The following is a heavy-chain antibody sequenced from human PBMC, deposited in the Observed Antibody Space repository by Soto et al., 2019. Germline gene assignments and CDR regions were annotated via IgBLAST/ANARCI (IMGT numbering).Heavy chain of an antibody. CDR3: ASHPYSRGGY. J-gene: IGHJ4*02. D-gene: IGHD6-13*01. V-gene: IGHV4-59*01. CDR2: IYYSGST. Sequence: QVQLQESGPGLVKPSETLSLTCTVSGGSISSYYWSWIRQPPGKGLEWIGYIYYSGSTNYNPSLKSRVTISVDTSKNQFSLKLSSVTAADTAVYYCASHPYSRGGYWGQGTLVTVSS. CDR1: GGSISSYY.